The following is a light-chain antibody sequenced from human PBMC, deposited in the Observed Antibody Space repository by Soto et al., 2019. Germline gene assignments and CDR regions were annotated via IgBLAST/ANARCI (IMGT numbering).Light chain of an antibody. CDR3: QQYGSPPT. CDR2: AAS. CDR1: QTISGY. V-gene: IGKV1-39*01. Sequence: DIEMTHSPSSLSASVGDRVTITCRASQTISGYSNWYQQNPGKAPERLIYAASYLGNGVPSRLSGSASGTDFPLTISRMEPEDFAVYYCQQYGSPPTFGQGTRLEIK. J-gene: IGKJ5*01.